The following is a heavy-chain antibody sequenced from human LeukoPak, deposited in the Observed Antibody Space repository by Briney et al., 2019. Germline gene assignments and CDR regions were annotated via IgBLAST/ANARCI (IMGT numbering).Heavy chain of an antibody. CDR3: ARDGGYGGFDY. Sequence: GGSLRLSCAASGFTFSSYSMNWVRQAPGKGLEWVSYISSSSSTIYYADSVKGRFTISRDNAKNSLYLQMNSLRAEDTAVYYCARDGGYGGFDYWGQGTLVTVSS. CDR1: GFTFSSYS. J-gene: IGHJ4*02. CDR2: ISSSSSTI. D-gene: IGHD5-18*01. V-gene: IGHV3-48*04.